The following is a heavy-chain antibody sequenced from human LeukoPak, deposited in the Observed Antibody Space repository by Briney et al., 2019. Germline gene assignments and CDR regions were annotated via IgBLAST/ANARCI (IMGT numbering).Heavy chain of an antibody. CDR3: ARAFGGNSGRYYYYYMDV. V-gene: IGHV4-4*07. CDR1: GASISSYY. Sequence: PSETLSLTCAVSGASISSYYWNWIRQPAAKGLEWIGRIYTGGSTHHNPSLKSRVTMSVETSKNQFSLKLSSVTAADTAVYYCARAFGGNSGRYYYYYMDVWGKGTTVTVSS. J-gene: IGHJ6*03. CDR2: IYTGGST. D-gene: IGHD4-23*01.